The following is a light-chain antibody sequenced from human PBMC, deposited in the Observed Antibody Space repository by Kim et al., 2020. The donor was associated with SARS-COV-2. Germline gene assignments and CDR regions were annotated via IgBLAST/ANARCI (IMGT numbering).Light chain of an antibody. J-gene: IGKJ2*01. CDR1: QSVRGNY. CDR2: SPS. CDR3: QQYGSSPYT. V-gene: IGKV3-20*01. Sequence: EIVLTQSPGTLSLSPGERATLSCRASQSVRGNYLAWYQQRPGQAPRLLISSPSNRPSGIPDRFSGSGSGTDFSLTISRLEPEDFAMYYWQQYGSSPYTFGQGTKLEI.